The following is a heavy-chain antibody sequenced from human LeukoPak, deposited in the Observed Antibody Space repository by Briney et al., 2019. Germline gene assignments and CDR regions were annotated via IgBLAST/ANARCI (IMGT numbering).Heavy chain of an antibody. CDR3: ARAVGEQWPRYYFDY. CDR2: ISGSSSYI. J-gene: IGHJ4*02. Sequence: GGSLRLSCAASGFTFSSYSMNWVRQALGKGLEWVSSISGSSSYIYYADSVKGRYTISRDNAKNSLYLQMNSLRAEDTAVYYCARAVGEQWPRYYFDYWGQGTLVTVSS. CDR1: GFTFSSYS. V-gene: IGHV3-21*01. D-gene: IGHD6-19*01.